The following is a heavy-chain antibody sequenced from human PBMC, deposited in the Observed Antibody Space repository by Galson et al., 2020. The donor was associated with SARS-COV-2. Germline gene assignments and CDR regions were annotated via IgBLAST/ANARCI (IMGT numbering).Heavy chain of an antibody. J-gene: IGHJ6*02. CDR1: GFSLSTSAMC. CDR2: IDWDDDK. CDR3: ARTRAYGDYLSGYYYYGMDV. D-gene: IGHD4-17*01. V-gene: IGHV2-70*11. Sequence: SGPTLVKPTQTLTLTCTFSGFSLSTSAMCVSWIRQPPGTALEWLARIDWDDDKYSSTSLKTRLTISKDTSKNQVVLTMTNMDPVDTATYYCARTRAYGDYLSGYYYYGMDVWGQGTTVTVSS.